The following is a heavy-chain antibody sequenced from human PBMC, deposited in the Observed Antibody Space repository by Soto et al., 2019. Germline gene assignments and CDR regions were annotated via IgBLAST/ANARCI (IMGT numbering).Heavy chain of an antibody. D-gene: IGHD6-13*01. V-gene: IGHV3-9*01. CDR3: AKDRGSSWYYYGMDV. J-gene: IGHJ6*02. CDR1: GFTFDDYA. CDR2: ISWNSGSI. Sequence: SLRLSCAASGFTFDDYAMHWVRQAPGQGLEWVSGISWNSGSIGYADSVKGRFTISRDNAKNSLYLQMNSLRAEDTALYYCAKDRGSSWYYYGMDVWGQGTTVTVSS.